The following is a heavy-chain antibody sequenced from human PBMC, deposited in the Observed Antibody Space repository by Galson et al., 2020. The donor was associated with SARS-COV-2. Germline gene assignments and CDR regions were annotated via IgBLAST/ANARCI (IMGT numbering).Heavy chain of an antibody. CDR2: IYTSGGT. J-gene: IGHJ4*02. CDR1: AGFISSGTYY. D-gene: IGHD3-22*01. V-gene: IGHV4-61*02. CDR3: ARGYYYDSSRYYSFDY. Sequence: SETLSLTCTVSAGFISSGTYYWSWIRQPAGKGLEWIGRIYTSGGTNYNPSLKRRVTMSVDTSKKQFFLQLNSVTAADTAVYYCARGYYYDSSRYYSFDYWGQGTLVTVSS.